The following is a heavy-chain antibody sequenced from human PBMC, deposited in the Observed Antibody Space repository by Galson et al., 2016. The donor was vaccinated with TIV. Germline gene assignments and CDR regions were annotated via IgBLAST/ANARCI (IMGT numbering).Heavy chain of an antibody. CDR1: GGTFSSYA. CDR2: IMPFFTTG. V-gene: IGHV1-69*13. D-gene: IGHD3-10*01. J-gene: IGHJ4*02. Sequence: SVKVSCKASGGTFSSYALSWVRQAPGQGLEWMGRIMPFFTTGNYAQKFQGRVTITADESTSTAYMELSSLRSEDTAVYYCARGPCYYGSGSEENWGQGTLVTVSS. CDR3: ARGPCYYGSGSEEN.